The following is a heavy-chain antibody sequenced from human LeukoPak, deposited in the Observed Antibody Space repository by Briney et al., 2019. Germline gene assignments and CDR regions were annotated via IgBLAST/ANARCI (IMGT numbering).Heavy chain of an antibody. CDR1: GYSFTSYW. CDR3: ARALKRTTSWFDP. D-gene: IGHD1-14*01. Sequence: GESLKISCKGSGYSFTSYWIGWVRQLPGKGLEWMGIIYPGDSDTRYSPSFQGQVTISADKSISTAYLQWSSLKASDTAMYYCARALKRTTSWFDPWGQGTLVTVSS. V-gene: IGHV5-51*01. J-gene: IGHJ5*02. CDR2: IYPGDSDT.